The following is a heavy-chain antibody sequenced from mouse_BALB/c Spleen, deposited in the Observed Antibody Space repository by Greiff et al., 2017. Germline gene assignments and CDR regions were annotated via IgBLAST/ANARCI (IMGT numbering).Heavy chain of an antibody. CDR1: GYTFTSYW. D-gene: IGHD3-1*01. CDR2: IYPSDSYT. J-gene: IGHJ4*01. Sequence: QVQLQQSGAELVRPGASVKLSCKASGYTFTSYWINWVKQRPGQGLEWIGNIYPSDSYTNYNQKFKDKATLTVDKSSSTAYMQLSSPTSEDSAVYYCTRWHSSGYDAMDYWGQGTSVTVSS. CDR3: TRWHSSGYDAMDY. V-gene: IGHV1-69*02.